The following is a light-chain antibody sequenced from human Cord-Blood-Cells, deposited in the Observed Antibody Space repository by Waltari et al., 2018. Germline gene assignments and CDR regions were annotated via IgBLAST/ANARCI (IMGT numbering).Light chain of an antibody. CDR3: QQYGSSPQT. Sequence: EIVLTQSPGTLSLSPGERATLSCRASQSVSSSYLAWYQQKPGQAHRPLIYGASSRATGIPDRFSGSGSGTDFTLTISRLEPEDFAVYYCQQYGSSPQTF. CDR2: GAS. J-gene: IGKJ1*01. CDR1: QSVSSSY. V-gene: IGKV3-20*01.